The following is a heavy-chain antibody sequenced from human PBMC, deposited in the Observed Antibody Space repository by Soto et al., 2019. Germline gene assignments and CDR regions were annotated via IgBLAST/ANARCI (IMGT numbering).Heavy chain of an antibody. CDR3: ARARLDTPALEF. Sequence: QVKLVESRGGVVQPGRSLRLSCAASGFSFRSYAMHWVRQAPGKGLEWVAVMSYDGSDKDYADSVKGRFTISRDNSKNTLYLQMSSLRAEDTAVYYCARARLDTPALEFWGQGTLVTVSS. CDR1: GFSFRSYA. CDR2: MSYDGSDK. V-gene: IGHV3-30-3*01. D-gene: IGHD2-2*01. J-gene: IGHJ4*02.